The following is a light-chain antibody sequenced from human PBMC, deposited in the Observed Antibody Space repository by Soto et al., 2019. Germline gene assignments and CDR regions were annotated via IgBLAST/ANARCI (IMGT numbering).Light chain of an antibody. Sequence: DIQMTQSPSSLSASVGDRVTITCRASQAITNDLSWYQQKPGEPPKRLIYAASTLHSGVPSRFSGSGSGTEFTLTISSLQPEDFATCFCLQHNSYPRTFGQGTKVEIK. CDR3: LQHNSYPRT. CDR1: QAITND. CDR2: AAS. J-gene: IGKJ1*01. V-gene: IGKV1-17*01.